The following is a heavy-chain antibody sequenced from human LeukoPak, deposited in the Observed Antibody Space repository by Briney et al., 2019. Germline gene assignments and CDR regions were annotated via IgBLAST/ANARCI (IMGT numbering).Heavy chain of an antibody. V-gene: IGHV4-59*01. J-gene: IGHJ4*02. CDR2: IYYSGST. CDR3: ARGGDILTGYNGFDY. CDR1: GGSISSYY. Sequence: SETLSLTCTVSGGSISSYYWSWIRQPPGKGLEWIGYIYYSGSTNYNPSLKSRVTISVDTSKNQFSLKLSSVTAADTAVYYCARGGDILTGYNGFDYWGQGTLVTVSS. D-gene: IGHD3-9*01.